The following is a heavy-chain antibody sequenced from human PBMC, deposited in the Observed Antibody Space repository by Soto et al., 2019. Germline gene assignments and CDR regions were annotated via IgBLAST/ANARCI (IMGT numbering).Heavy chain of an antibody. CDR3: ARDNWNSY. V-gene: IGHV3-74*01. CDR1: GCTFSSYW. D-gene: IGHD1-7*01. J-gene: IGHJ4*01. Sequence: GGSLRLSFAASGCTFSSYWRNWVRQAPGKGLMRVSRIHNDGSTTRYADSVKGRFTISRDNAKNTLYLQMSSLRVEDTAVYYCARDNWNSYWGQGTLVTVSS. CDR2: IHNDGSTT.